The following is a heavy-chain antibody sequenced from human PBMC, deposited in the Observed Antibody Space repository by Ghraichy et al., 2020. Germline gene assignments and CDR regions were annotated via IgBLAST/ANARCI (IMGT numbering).Heavy chain of an antibody. V-gene: IGHV4-39*01. CDR3: ARLGRETVLRFLEWLPGPPSAP. D-gene: IGHD3-3*01. CDR1: GGSISSSSYY. Sequence: SETLSLTCTVSGGSISSSSYYWGWIRQPPGKGLEWIGSIYYSGSTYYNPSLKSRVTISVDTSKNQFSLKLSSVTAADTAVYYCARLGRETVLRFLEWLPGPPSAPWGQGPLVTVSS. CDR2: IYYSGST. J-gene: IGHJ5*02.